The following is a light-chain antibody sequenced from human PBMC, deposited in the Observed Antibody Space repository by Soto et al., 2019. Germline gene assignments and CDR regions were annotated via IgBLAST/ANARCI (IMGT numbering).Light chain of an antibody. J-gene: IGKJ2*01. V-gene: IGKV3-15*01. CDR3: QQSNNWPYT. CDR1: QSVSTN. Sequence: EIVLTQSPATLSVSPGERANLSCRASQSVSTNLAWFQQKPGQAPRLLIYGASTRATGIPARFSGSGSGTEFTLTISSLQSEDLAVYYCQQSNNWPYTFGQGTKLEV. CDR2: GAS.